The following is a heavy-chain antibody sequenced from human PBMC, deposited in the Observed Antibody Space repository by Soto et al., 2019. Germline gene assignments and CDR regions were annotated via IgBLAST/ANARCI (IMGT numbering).Heavy chain of an antibody. Sequence: QVQLVESGGGVVQPGRSLRLSCAASGFTFSSYGMHWVRQAPGKGLEWVAVIWYDGSNKYYADSVKGRFTISRDNSKNTLYLQMNSLRAEDTAVYYCAREGGYSYGRDAFDIWGQGTMVTVSS. CDR3: AREGGYSYGRDAFDI. CDR1: GFTFSSYG. D-gene: IGHD5-18*01. V-gene: IGHV3-33*01. CDR2: IWYDGSNK. J-gene: IGHJ3*02.